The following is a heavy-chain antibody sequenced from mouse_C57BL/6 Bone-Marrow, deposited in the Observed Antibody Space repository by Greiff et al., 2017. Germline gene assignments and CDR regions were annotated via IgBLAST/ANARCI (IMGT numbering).Heavy chain of an antibody. J-gene: IGHJ1*03. Sequence: EVKLVESEGGLVQPGSSMKLSCTASGFTFSDYYMAWVRQVPEKGLEWVANINYDGSSTYYLDSLKSRFIISRDNAKNILYLQMSSLKSEDTATYYCARHYYGSYYWYFDVWGTGTTVTVSS. V-gene: IGHV5-16*01. D-gene: IGHD1-1*01. CDR2: INYDGSST. CDR3: ARHYYGSYYWYFDV. CDR1: GFTFSDYY.